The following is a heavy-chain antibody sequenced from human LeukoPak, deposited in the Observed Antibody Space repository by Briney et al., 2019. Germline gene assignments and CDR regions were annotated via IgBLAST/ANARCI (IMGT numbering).Heavy chain of an antibody. CDR2: FDPEDGET. D-gene: IGHD3-22*01. J-gene: IGHJ3*02. Sequence: GASVKVSCKVSGYTLTELSMHWVRQAPGKGLEWMGGFDPEDGETIYAQKFQGRVTMTEDTSTDTAYMELSSLRSEDTAVYYCATGDSSGYYSLGAFDIWGQGTMVTVSS. V-gene: IGHV1-24*01. CDR1: GYTLTELS. CDR3: ATGDSSGYYSLGAFDI.